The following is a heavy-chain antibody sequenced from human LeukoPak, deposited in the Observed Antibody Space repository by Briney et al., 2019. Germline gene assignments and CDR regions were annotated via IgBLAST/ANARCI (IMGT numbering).Heavy chain of an antibody. CDR2: INHSGST. D-gene: IGHD3-10*01. CDR3: ARDPGIMVRGSRRGYDDYYYYMDV. CDR1: GESFSGYY. V-gene: IGHV4-34*01. Sequence: SETLSLTCAVYGESFSGYYWSWIRQPPGKGLEWIGEINHSGSTNYNPSLKSRVTISVDTSKNQFSLKLSSVTAADTAVYYCARDPGIMVRGSRRGYDDYYYYMDVWGKGTTVTISS. J-gene: IGHJ6*03.